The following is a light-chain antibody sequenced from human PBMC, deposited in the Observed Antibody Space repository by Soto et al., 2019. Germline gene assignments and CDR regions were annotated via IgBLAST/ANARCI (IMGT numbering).Light chain of an antibody. V-gene: IGKV3-20*01. CDR1: QSVSSSY. J-gene: IGKJ1*01. Sequence: EIVLTQSPGTLSLSPGERATLSCRANQSVSSSYLAWYQQKPGQAPRLLIYGSSSRATGIPDRFSGSGSGTDFTLTISSLQPDDFATYYCQHYNSYSEASGQRTTVDIK. CDR2: GSS. CDR3: QHYNSYSEA.